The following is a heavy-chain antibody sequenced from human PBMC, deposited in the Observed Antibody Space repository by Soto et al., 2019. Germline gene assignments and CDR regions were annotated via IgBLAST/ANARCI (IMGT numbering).Heavy chain of an antibody. D-gene: IGHD5-12*01. CDR2: ISAYNGNT. CDR1: GYTFTSYG. CDR3: AGVEVDIVATIYYYYGMDV. V-gene: IGHV1-18*01. Sequence: QVQLVQSGAEVKKPGASVKVSCKASGYTFTSYGISWVRQAPGQGLEWMGWISAYNGNTNYAQKLQGRVTMTTDTSTSTAYMELRSLRSDDTAVYYCAGVEVDIVATIYYYYGMDVWGQGTTVTVSS. J-gene: IGHJ6*02.